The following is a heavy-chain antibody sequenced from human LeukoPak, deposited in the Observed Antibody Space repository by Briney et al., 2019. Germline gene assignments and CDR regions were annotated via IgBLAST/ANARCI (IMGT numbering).Heavy chain of an antibody. CDR3: ARVSQYYYYYYYGMDV. J-gene: IGHJ6*02. Sequence: SSETLSLTCTVSGGSISSGGYYWSWIRQHPGKGLEWIGYIYYSGSTYYNPSLKSRVTISVDTSKNQFSLKLSSVTAADTAVYYCARVSQYYYYYYYGMDVWGQGTTVTVSS. CDR2: IYYSGST. V-gene: IGHV4-31*03. CDR1: GGSISSGGYY. D-gene: IGHD4-4*01.